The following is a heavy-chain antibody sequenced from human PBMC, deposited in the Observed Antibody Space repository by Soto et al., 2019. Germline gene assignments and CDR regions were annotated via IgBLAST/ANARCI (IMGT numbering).Heavy chain of an antibody. J-gene: IGHJ5*02. D-gene: IGHD3-3*01. CDR3: ARFPYYDFWSGYSPGNNWFDP. Sequence: SETLSLTCTVSGGSISSYYWSWIRQPPGKGLEWIGYIYYSGSTNYNPSLKSRVTISVDTSKNQFSLKLSSVTAADTAVYYCARFPYYDFWSGYSPGNNWFDPWGQGTLVTVSS. CDR1: GGSISSYY. V-gene: IGHV4-59*08. CDR2: IYYSGST.